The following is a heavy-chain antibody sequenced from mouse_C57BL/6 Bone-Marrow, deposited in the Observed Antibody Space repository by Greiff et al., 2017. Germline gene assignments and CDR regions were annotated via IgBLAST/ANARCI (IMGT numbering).Heavy chain of an antibody. Sequence: QVQLQQPGAELVMPGASVKLSCKASGYTFTSYWMHWVKQRPGQGLEWIGEIDPSDSYTNYNQKFKGKSKLTVDKSSSTAYMQLSILTSEVSAVYYWAREGFYYYGSSSYAMDYWGQGTSVTVSS. CDR1: GYTFTSYW. J-gene: IGHJ4*01. CDR3: AREGFYYYGSSSYAMDY. V-gene: IGHV1-69*01. CDR2: IDPSDSYT. D-gene: IGHD1-1*01.